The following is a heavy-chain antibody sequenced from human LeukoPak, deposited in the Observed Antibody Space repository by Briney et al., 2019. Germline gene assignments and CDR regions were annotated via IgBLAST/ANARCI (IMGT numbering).Heavy chain of an antibody. V-gene: IGHV1-69*13. CDR2: IIPIFGTA. Sequence: SVKVSCKASGGTFSSYAISWVRQAPGQGLEWMGGIIPIFGTANYAQKFQGRVTITADESTSTAYMELSSLRSEDTAVYYCARDARLVGATSDDAFDIWGQGTMVTVSS. J-gene: IGHJ3*02. CDR3: ARDARLVGATSDDAFDI. D-gene: IGHD1-26*01. CDR1: GGTFSSYA.